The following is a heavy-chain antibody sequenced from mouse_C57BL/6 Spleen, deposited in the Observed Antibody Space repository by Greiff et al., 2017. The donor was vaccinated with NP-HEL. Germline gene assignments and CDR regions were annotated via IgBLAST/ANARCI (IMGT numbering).Heavy chain of an antibody. CDR3: ARGDYGNYGYFDV. D-gene: IGHD2-1*01. V-gene: IGHV1-53*01. CDR1: GYTFTEYT. J-gene: IGHJ1*03. Sequence: VQLQQSGAELVKPGASVKLSCKASGYTFTEYTIHWVKQRSGQGLEWIGNINPSNGGTNYNEKFKSKATLTVDKSSSTAYMQLSSLTSEDSAVYYCARGDYGNYGYFDVWGTGTTVTVSS. CDR2: INPSNGGT.